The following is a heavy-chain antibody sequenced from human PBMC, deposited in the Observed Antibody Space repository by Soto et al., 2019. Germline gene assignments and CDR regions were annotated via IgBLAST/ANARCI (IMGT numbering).Heavy chain of an antibody. CDR3: TRRDCSSTSCYSY. CDR1: GFTFSGSA. J-gene: IGHJ4*02. D-gene: IGHD2-2*01. Sequence: GGSLRLSCAASGFTFSGSAMHWVRQASGKGLEWVGRIRSKANSYATAYAASVKGRFTISRDDSKNTAYLQMNSLKTEDTAVYYCTRRDCSSTSCYSYWGQGTLVTVSS. CDR2: IRSKANSYAT. V-gene: IGHV3-73*01.